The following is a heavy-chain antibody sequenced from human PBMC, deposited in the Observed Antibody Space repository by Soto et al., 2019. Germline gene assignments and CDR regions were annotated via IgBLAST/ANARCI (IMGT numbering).Heavy chain of an antibody. V-gene: IGHV3-33*01. CDR3: ARELNTVTTRDGFDI. CDR1: GFTVSTYR. D-gene: IGHD4-17*01. CDR2: IWSDRNNK. J-gene: IGHJ3*02. Sequence: QVQLVESGGCGGQPGRSLRLSCAASGFTVSTYRMHWVLQAPGQGLEWVVVIWSDRNNKYYAVRVKGRFTISRDNSKNTLYLQMNRLRAEDTDLYYCARELNTVTTRDGFDIWGQGTMVTVSS.